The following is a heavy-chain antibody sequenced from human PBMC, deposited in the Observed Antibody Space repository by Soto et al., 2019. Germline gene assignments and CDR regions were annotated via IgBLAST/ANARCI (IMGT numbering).Heavy chain of an antibody. CDR1: GYTFTDYA. CDR3: ARSAVSPFGGLIGPFDY. V-gene: IGHV1-3*05. Sequence: QVQLVQSGAEEKTPGASVKVSCKASGYTFTDYAIHWVRQAPGQRLEWMGWINAGNGNTKSSQKFQGRVTITRDTSASTAYMELSSLRYEDTAVYYCARSAVSPFGGLIGPFDYWGQGNLVTVSS. D-gene: IGHD3-16*02. CDR2: INAGNGNT. J-gene: IGHJ4*02.